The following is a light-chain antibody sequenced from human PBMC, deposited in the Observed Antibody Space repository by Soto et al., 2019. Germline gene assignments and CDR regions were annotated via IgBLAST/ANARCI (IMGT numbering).Light chain of an antibody. CDR2: GAS. V-gene: IGKV3D-15*03. J-gene: IGKJ3*01. CDR1: QSVSSK. CDR3: QQYNNWPRT. Sequence: EIVMTQSPATLSVSPGERATLSCRASQSVSSKLGWYQQKPGQAPRLLIYGASIRATGIPARFSGSGSGTEFTLTISILQSEDFAVYYCQQYNNWPRTFGPGTKVDIK.